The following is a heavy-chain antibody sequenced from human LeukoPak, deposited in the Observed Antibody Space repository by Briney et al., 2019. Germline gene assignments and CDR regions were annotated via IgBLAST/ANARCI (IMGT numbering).Heavy chain of an antibody. CDR1: GFTFSSYA. Sequence: GGSLRLSCAASGFTFSSYAMHWVRQAPGKGLEWVAAISYDGSNKYYADSVKGRFTISRDNSKNTLYLQMNSLRAEDTAVYYCASEGYCSSTSCSGLDYWGQGTLVTVSS. CDR3: ASEGYCSSTSCSGLDY. D-gene: IGHD2-2*01. J-gene: IGHJ4*02. CDR2: ISYDGSNK. V-gene: IGHV3-30-3*01.